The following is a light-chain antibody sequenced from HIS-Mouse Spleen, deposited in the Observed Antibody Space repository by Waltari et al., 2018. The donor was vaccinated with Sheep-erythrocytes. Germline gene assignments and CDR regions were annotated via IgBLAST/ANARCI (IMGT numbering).Light chain of an antibody. J-gene: IGLJ1*01. CDR1: SSDVGGYNY. CDR3: CSYAGSYNHV. V-gene: IGLV2-11*01. CDR2: DVS. Sequence: QSALTQPRSVSGSPGQSVTISCTVTSSDVGGYNYVSWSQQHPGKAPKLMIYDVSKRPSGVPDRFSGSKSGNTASQTISGLQAEDEADYYCCSYAGSYNHVFATGTKVTVL.